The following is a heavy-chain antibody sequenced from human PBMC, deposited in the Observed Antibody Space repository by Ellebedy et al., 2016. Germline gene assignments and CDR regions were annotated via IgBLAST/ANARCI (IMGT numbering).Heavy chain of an antibody. J-gene: IGHJ5*02. CDR3: ARDLGEEGSEKANNWFDP. Sequence: ASVKVSCXASGYTFTGYYMHWVRQAPGQGLEWMGWINPNSGGTNYAQKFQGWVTMTRDTSISTAYMELSRLRSDDTAVYYCARDLGEEGSEKANNWFDPWGQGTLVTVSS. V-gene: IGHV1-2*04. D-gene: IGHD3-16*01. CDR1: GYTFTGYY. CDR2: INPNSGGT.